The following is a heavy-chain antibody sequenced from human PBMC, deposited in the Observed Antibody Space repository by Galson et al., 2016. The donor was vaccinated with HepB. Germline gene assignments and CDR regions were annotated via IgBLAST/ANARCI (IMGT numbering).Heavy chain of an antibody. Sequence: SLRLSCAASGFTFSSYGMSWVRQAPGQGLEWVSSISPSGSTYTDSVTGRFTISRDNSRNTLYLEMNSLRAEDTAVYYCAKRGGLKYYFDCWGQGTLVTVSS. V-gene: IGHV3-23*01. CDR2: ISPSGST. J-gene: IGHJ4*02. CDR3: AKRGGLKYYFDC. D-gene: IGHD2-15*01. CDR1: GFTFSSYG.